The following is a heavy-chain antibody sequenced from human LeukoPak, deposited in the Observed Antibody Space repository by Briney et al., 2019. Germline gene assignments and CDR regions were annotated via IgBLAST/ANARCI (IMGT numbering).Heavy chain of an antibody. CDR3: ARDRTMIMDAFDI. CDR2: ISSSGSTI. D-gene: IGHD3-22*01. CDR1: GFTFSDYY. J-gene: IGHJ3*02. V-gene: IGHV3-11*01. Sequence: PGGSLRLSCAASGFTFSDYYMSWIRQAPGKGLEWVSYISSSGSTIYYADSVKGRFTISRDNAKNSLYLQMNSLRAEDTAVYYCARDRTMIMDAFDIWGQGTMVTVSS.